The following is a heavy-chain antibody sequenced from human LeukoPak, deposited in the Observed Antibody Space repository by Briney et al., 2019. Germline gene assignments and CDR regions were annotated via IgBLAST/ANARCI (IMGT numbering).Heavy chain of an antibody. D-gene: IGHD3-22*01. Sequence: PGGSLRLSCAASGFTFSDYYMSWIRQAPGKGLEWVSYISSSGSTIYYADSVKGRFTISRDNAKNSLYLQMNSLRAEDTAVYYCARAGRYYDSSGYLPGFDYWGQGTLVTVSS. CDR1: GFTFSDYY. V-gene: IGHV3-11*01. CDR2: ISSSGSTI. CDR3: ARAGRYYDSSGYLPGFDY. J-gene: IGHJ4*02.